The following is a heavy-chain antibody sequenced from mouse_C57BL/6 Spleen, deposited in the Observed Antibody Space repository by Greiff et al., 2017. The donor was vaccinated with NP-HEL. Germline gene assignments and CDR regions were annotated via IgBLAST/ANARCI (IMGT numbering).Heavy chain of an antibody. CDR2: IWSGGST. Sequence: VQLQQSGPGLVQPSQSLSITCTVSGFSLTSYGVHWVRQSPGKGLEWLGVIWSGGSTDYNAAFISRLSISKDNSKSQVFFKMNSLQADDTAIYYCARNYYGSSFLRYFDVWGTGTTVTVSS. V-gene: IGHV2-2*01. CDR1: GFSLTSYG. CDR3: ARNYYGSSFLRYFDV. D-gene: IGHD1-1*01. J-gene: IGHJ1*03.